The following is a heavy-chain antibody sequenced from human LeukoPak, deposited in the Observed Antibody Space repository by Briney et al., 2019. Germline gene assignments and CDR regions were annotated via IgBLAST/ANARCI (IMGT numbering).Heavy chain of an antibody. CDR1: GFTFSSQN. CDR3: VKNGWLDY. J-gene: IGHJ4*02. V-gene: IGHV3-21*01. D-gene: IGHD6-19*01. CDR2: ISTSGDST. Sequence: KPGGSLRLSCAASGFTFSSQNMNWARQAPGKGLEWVAYISTSGDSTKYADSVEGRFTISRDNVENSLYLLMNSLRVDDTAVYYCVKNGWLDYWGQGIVVTVSS.